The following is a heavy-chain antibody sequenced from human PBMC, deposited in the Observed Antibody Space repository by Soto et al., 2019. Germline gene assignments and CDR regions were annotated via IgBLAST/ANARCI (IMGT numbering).Heavy chain of an antibody. D-gene: IGHD6-19*01. CDR2: IWYDGSNK. Sequence: GGSLRLSCAASGFTFSSYGMHWVRQAPGKGLEWVAVIWYDGSNKYYADSVKGRFTISRDNSKNTLYLQMNSLRAEDTAVYYCARVSDSSGWYVGDYWGQGTLVTVSS. CDR3: ARVSDSSGWYVGDY. CDR1: GFTFSSYG. J-gene: IGHJ4*02. V-gene: IGHV3-33*01.